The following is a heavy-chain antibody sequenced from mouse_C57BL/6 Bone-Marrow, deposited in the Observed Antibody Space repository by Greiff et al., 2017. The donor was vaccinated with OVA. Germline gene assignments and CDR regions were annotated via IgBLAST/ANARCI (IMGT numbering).Heavy chain of an antibody. CDR1: GFTFSDFY. Sequence: EVMLVESGGGLVQSGRSLRLSCATSGFTFSDFYMEWVRQAPGKGLEWIAASRNKANDYTTEYSASVKGRFIVSRDTSQSILYLQMNALRAEDTAIYYCARDHYPPYWYFDVWGTGTTVTVSS. J-gene: IGHJ1*03. V-gene: IGHV7-1*01. CDR2: SRNKANDYTT. CDR3: ARDHYPPYWYFDV. D-gene: IGHD5-5*01.